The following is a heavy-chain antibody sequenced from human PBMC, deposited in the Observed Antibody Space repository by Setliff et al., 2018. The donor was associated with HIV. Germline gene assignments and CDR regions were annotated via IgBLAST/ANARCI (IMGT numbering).Heavy chain of an antibody. J-gene: IGHJ4*02. Sequence: GGSLRLSCAASGFTLSSYNMNWVRQAPGKGLEWVSSISSSTNYIYYADSVKGRFSISGDNAKNSLYLQMNSLRPEDTAVYYCARDTIPLVPFGYWGQGTLVTVS. V-gene: IGHV3-21*01. CDR3: ARDTIPLVPFGY. CDR2: ISSSTNYI. D-gene: IGHD1-1*01. CDR1: GFTLSSYN.